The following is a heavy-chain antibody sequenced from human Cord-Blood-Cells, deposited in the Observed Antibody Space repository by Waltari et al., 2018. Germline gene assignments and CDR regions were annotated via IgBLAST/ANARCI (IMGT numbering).Heavy chain of an antibody. CDR1: GYTFTRYY. J-gene: IGHJ4*02. CDR3: ARDIRPYLSSSSFDY. CDR2: INPSGGST. D-gene: IGHD6-6*01. V-gene: IGHV1-46*01. Sequence: QVQLVQAGAEVKKPGASVKVSCKASGYTFTRYYMHWGRQAPGQGLAWMGIINPSGGSTSYAQKFQGRVTMTRDTSTSTVYMELSSLRSEDTAVYYCARDIRPYLSSSSFDYWGQGTLVTVSS.